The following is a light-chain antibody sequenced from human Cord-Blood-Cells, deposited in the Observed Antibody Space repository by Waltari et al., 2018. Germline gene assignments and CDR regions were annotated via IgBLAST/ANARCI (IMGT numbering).Light chain of an antibody. CDR3: CSYAGSSTLV. V-gene: IGLV2-23*01. J-gene: IGLJ3*02. CDR2: EGS. Sequence: QSALPQPASVSGSPGRSITIPCTGTSSDVGSYNLFSWYQQHPGKAPKLMIYEGSKRPSGVSNRFSGSKSGNTASRTISGLQAEDEADYYCCSYAGSSTLVFGGGTKLTVL. CDR1: SSDVGSYNL.